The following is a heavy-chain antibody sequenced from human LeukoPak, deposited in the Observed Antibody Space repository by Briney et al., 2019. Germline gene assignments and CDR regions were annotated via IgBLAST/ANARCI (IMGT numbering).Heavy chain of an antibody. D-gene: IGHD2-15*01. CDR2: ISGSGGSI. J-gene: IGHJ4*02. CDR3: AKDRQVVAAHDY. CDR1: GFIFRSYG. V-gene: IGHV3-23*01. Sequence: GGSLRLSCAASGFIFRSYGMSWVRQAPGKGLEWVSGISGSGGSIYYADSVKGRFTISRDNSKNTLYLQMNSLRAEDTAVYYCAKDRQVVAAHDYWGQGTLVTVSS.